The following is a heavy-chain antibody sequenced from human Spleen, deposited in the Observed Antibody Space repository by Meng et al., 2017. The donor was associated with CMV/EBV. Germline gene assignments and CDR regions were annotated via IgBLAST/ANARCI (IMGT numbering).Heavy chain of an antibody. V-gene: IGHV4-59*01. CDR3: ARSGWLRSYFDY. CDR1: GGSISNYY. D-gene: IGHD5-12*01. Sequence: SETLSLTCIVSGGSISNYYWSWIRQPPGKGLEWIGYIYYSGSTNYNPSLKSRVTISVDTSKNQFSLKLSSVTAADTAVYYCARSGWLRSYFDYWGQGTLVTVSS. CDR2: IYYSGST. J-gene: IGHJ4*02.